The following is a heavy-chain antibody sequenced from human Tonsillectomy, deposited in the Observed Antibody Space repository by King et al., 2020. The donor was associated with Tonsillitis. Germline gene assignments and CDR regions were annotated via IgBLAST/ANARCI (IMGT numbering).Heavy chain of an antibody. V-gene: IGHV3-30*03. Sequence: VQLVESGGGVVQPGRSLRLSCAASGFTFSSYGMHWVRQAPGKGLEWVAVILYDGSNKYYADSVKGRFTIFRDNSKNTLYLQMNRLGAEDTAVYYCAMPPYYYDSSGQFDYWGQGTLVTVSS. CDR1: GFTFSSYG. D-gene: IGHD3-22*01. CDR3: AMPPYYYDSSGQFDY. J-gene: IGHJ4*02. CDR2: ILYDGSNK.